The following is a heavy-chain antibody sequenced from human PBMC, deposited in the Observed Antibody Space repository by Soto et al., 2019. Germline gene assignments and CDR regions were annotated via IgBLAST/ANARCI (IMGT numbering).Heavy chain of an antibody. CDR2: ISDSGGNT. CDR1: GFTFSSYS. J-gene: IGHJ5*02. Sequence: ESGGGLVQPGGSLRLSCAASGFTFSSYSMTWVRQAPGKGLEWVSGISDSGGNTWYADSVKGRFTISRDNSKNTLFLQMNSLRAEDTAVYFCSKWSGFGDAWGQGTLVTVSP. CDR3: SKWSGFGDA. V-gene: IGHV3-23*01. D-gene: IGHD3-10*01.